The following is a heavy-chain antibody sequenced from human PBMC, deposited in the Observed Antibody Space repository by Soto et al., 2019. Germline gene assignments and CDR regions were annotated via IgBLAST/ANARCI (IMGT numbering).Heavy chain of an antibody. CDR3: ARAYSSGWPSYYYYYYRDV. CDR1: GFTFSDYY. V-gene: IGHV3-11*01. Sequence: QVQLVESGGGLVKPGGSLRLSCAASGFTFSDYYMSWIRQAPGKGLEWVSYISSSGSTIYYADSVKGRFTISRDNAKNSLYLHMNSLRAEDTAVYYCARAYSSGWPSYYYYYYRDVLGKGTTVTVSS. CDR2: ISSSGSTI. D-gene: IGHD6-25*01. J-gene: IGHJ6*03.